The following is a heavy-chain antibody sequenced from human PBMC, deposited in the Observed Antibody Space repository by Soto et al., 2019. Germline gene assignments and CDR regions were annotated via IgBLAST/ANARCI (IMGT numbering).Heavy chain of an antibody. CDR1: GFTFSSYA. CDR3: AKAPITIFGVDKLRKAHPYGMDV. V-gene: IGHV3-23*01. J-gene: IGHJ6*02. D-gene: IGHD3-3*01. CDR2: ISGSGGST. Sequence: XESLRLFCAAPGFTFSSYAMSWVRQAPGKGLEWVSAISGSGGSTYYADSVKGRFTISRDNSKNTLYLQMNSLRAEDTAVYYCAKAPITIFGVDKLRKAHPYGMDVWGQGTTVTVSS.